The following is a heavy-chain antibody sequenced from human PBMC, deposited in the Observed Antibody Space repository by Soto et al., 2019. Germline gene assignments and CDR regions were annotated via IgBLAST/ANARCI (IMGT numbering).Heavy chain of an antibody. CDR1: GGSFSGYY. J-gene: IGHJ4*02. D-gene: IGHD3-10*01. CDR2: INHSGST. Sequence: SETLSLTCAVYGGSFSGYYWSWIRQPPGKGLEWIGEINHSGSTNYNPSLKSRVTISVDTSKNQFSLKLSSVTAADTAVYYYASSGERYYYGSGRYKDYFDYWGQGTLVTVSS. V-gene: IGHV4-34*01. CDR3: ASSGERYYYGSGRYKDYFDY.